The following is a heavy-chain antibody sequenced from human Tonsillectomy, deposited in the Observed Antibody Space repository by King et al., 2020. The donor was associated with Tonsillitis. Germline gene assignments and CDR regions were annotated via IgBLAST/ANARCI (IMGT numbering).Heavy chain of an antibody. V-gene: IGHV1-69*12. Sequence: QLVQSGAEVKKPGSSVKVSCKASVGTFSKYAVNWVRQAPGQVLEWMGGIIPIFDAPTYAPKFQDSVTITADESTSTVYMDLSSLRSEDTAVYYCARDAVAAGGAFDIWGQGTLVSVSS. CDR2: IIPIFDAP. CDR3: ARDAVAAGGAFDI. D-gene: IGHD3-10*01. J-gene: IGHJ3*02. CDR1: VGTFSKYA.